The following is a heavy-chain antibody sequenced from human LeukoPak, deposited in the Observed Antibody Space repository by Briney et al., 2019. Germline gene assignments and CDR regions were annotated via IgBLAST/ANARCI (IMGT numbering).Heavy chain of an antibody. D-gene: IGHD1-26*01. J-gene: IGHJ6*02. V-gene: IGHV1-2*02. Sequence: ASVKVSCKASGYTFTGYYMHWVRQAPGQGLEWMGWINPNSGGTNYAQKFQGRVTMTRDTSISTAYMELSRLRSDDTAVYCRAREGATHYYYYGMDVWGQGTTVTVSS. CDR3: AREGATHYYYYGMDV. CDR2: INPNSGGT. CDR1: GYTFTGYY.